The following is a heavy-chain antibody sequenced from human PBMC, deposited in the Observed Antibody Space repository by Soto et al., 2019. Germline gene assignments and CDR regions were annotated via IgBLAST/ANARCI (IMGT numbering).Heavy chain of an antibody. V-gene: IGHV1-69*12. Sequence: QVQLVQSGAEVKKPESSVKVSCKAPGGTFSTYAISWVRQAPGQGLEWMGGIIPMFGTANYAQRFQDRVTSTGDGSTNTVYMELSSLRSEDTAVYFCASGIQLWLRRINNGYSGWGQGTLVTVSS. CDR1: GGTFSTYA. CDR2: IIPMFGTA. J-gene: IGHJ4*02. CDR3: ASGIQLWLRRINNGYSG. D-gene: IGHD5-18*01.